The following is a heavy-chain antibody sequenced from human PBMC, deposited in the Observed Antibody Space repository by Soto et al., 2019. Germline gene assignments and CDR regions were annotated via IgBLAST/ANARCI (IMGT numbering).Heavy chain of an antibody. CDR2: MNTDNGDI. D-gene: IGHD3-10*01. J-gene: IGHJ4*02. CDR3: TREKGFGDWVYDS. V-gene: IGHV1-3*04. CDR1: GYKFTSRA. Sequence: QVQLVQSGAEVKKPGASVRVSCKASGYKFTSRAMHWVRQAPGQRLEWMGWMNTDNGDIDYSQKFQGRLSQSRDTSASTAYRELSSLRSEDTAVYFCTREKGFGDWVYDSWGQGTLVTVSS.